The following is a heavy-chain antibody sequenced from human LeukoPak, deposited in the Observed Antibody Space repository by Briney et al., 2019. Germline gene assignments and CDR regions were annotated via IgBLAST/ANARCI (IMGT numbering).Heavy chain of an antibody. Sequence: GSLRLSCVGSGFTSIAYALTWARQAPGKGLEWVSGISGGGVTTYYADSVKGRFTISRDNSKNTLYLQMNSLRADDTAIYYCARNQQLGGHSYYYYGMDVWAKGPRSPSP. V-gene: IGHV3-23*01. CDR2: ISGGGVTT. J-gene: IGHJ6*02. CDR1: GFTSIAYA. D-gene: IGHD3-16*01. CDR3: ARNQQLGGHSYYYYGMDV.